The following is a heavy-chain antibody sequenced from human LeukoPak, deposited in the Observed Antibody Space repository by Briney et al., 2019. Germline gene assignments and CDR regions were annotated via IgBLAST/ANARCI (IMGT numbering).Heavy chain of an antibody. CDR1: GFTFSSYA. D-gene: IGHD6-19*01. J-gene: IGHJ4*02. Sequence: PGGSLRLSCAASGFTFSSYAMSWVRQAPGKGMEWVSAISASGGSTYYADSVKGRFTISRDNSKNTLYLQMNSLRAEDTAVYYCAKDQAGNFDYWGQGTLVTVSS. CDR3: AKDQAGNFDY. V-gene: IGHV3-23*01. CDR2: ISASGGST.